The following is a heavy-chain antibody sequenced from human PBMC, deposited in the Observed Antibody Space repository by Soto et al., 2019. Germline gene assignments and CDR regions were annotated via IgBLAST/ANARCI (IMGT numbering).Heavy chain of an antibody. CDR2: INDRGSI. CDR1: GGSFSGYY. Sequence: QVQLQQWGAGPLRPLETLSLTCGVSGGSFSGYYWAWIRQSPGKGLEWIGEINDRGSINYHPSLKSRVSISVDTSKTHYSLNLRSVTAADTAVYYCARESHDILTGPPWVWYFDLWGRGTLVTVSS. D-gene: IGHD3-9*01. V-gene: IGHV4-34*01. CDR3: ARESHDILTGPPWVWYFDL. J-gene: IGHJ2*01.